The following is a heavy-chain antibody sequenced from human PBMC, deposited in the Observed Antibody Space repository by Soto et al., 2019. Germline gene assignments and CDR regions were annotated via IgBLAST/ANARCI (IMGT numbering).Heavy chain of an antibody. V-gene: IGHV4-59*01. CDR1: GGSISSYY. CDR2: IYYSGST. CDR3: ARSLNYYDSSGYPNWFDP. J-gene: IGHJ5*02. D-gene: IGHD3-22*01. Sequence: SETLSLTCTVSGGSISSYYWSWIRQPPGKGLEWIGYIYYSGSTNYNPSLKSRVTISVDTSKNQFSLKLSSVTAADTAVYYCARSLNYYDSSGYPNWFDPWGQGTPVTVSS.